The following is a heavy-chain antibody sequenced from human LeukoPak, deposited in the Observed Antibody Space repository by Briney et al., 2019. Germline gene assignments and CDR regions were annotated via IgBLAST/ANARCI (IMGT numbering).Heavy chain of an antibody. V-gene: IGHV1-18*01. J-gene: IGHJ4*02. CDR3: ARDHGDFVGVRVGFDS. CDR1: GYTFTNYA. Sequence: ASVKVSCKASGYTFTNYAISWVRQAPGQGLEWVARISGYNGNTDYAQKVKDRLTVTADTSTAYLEMRGLTSADTAVYYCARDHGDFVGVRVGFDSWGQGTLVTVSS. D-gene: IGHD4-17*01. CDR2: ISGYNGNT.